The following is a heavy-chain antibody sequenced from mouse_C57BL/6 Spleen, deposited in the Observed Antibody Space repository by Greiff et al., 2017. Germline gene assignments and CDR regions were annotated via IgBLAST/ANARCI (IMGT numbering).Heavy chain of an antibody. CDR1: GYTFTSYW. CDR2: IHPSDSDT. J-gene: IGHJ3*01. Sequence: QVQLQQPGAELVKPGASVKVSCKASGYTFTSYWMHWVKQRPGQGLEWIGRIHPSDSDTNYNQKFKGKATLTVAQSSSTAYMQLSSLTSEDSAVYYCAIAGLRLWFAYWGQGTLVTVSA. D-gene: IGHD2-4*01. CDR3: AIAGLRLWFAY. V-gene: IGHV1-74*01.